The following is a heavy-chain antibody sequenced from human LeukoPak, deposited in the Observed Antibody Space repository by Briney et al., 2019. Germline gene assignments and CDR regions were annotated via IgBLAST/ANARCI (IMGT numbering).Heavy chain of an antibody. V-gene: IGHV3-30*02. CDR1: GFTFSSYG. CDR2: IRHDGSYQ. Sequence: GGSLRRSCAAFGFTFSSYGMHWVRQTPGKGLEWVAFIRHDGSYQQYADSVKGRFTVSRDNSKDMVYLQMNSLRTEDTAVYYCAKNRDSSDYPRDFDFWGRGTLVTVSS. J-gene: IGHJ4*02. D-gene: IGHD3-22*01. CDR3: AKNRDSSDYPRDFDF.